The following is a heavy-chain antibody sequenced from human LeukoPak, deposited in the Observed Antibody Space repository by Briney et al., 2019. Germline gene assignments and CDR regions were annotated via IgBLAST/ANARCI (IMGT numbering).Heavy chain of an antibody. CDR1: GGSVSSGSYY. D-gene: IGHD2/OR15-2a*01. CDR3: ARTIYYFDY. Sequence: SETLSHTCTVSGGSVSSGSYYWSWIRQPPGKGLEWIGYIYYSGSTNYNPSLKSRVTISVDTSKNQFSLKLSSVTAADTAVYYCARTIYYFDYWGQGTLVTVSS. V-gene: IGHV4-61*01. J-gene: IGHJ4*02. CDR2: IYYSGST.